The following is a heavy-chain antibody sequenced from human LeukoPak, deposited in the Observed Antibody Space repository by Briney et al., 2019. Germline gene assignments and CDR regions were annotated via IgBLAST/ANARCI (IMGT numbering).Heavy chain of an antibody. Sequence: ASVKVSCKASGYTCTSYYMHWVRQAPGQGLEWMGIINPSGGSTSYAQKFQGRVTMTRDTSTSTVYMELSSLRSEDTAVYYCARVPVPGYSYGGPDYWGQGALVTVSS. CDR2: INPSGGST. CDR3: ARVPVPGYSYGGPDY. J-gene: IGHJ4*02. V-gene: IGHV1-46*01. D-gene: IGHD5-18*01. CDR1: GYTCTSYY.